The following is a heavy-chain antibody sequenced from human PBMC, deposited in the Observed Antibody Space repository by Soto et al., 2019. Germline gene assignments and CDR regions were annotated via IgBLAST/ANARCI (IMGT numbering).Heavy chain of an antibody. CDR3: AGYSGFDYPDASHI. V-gene: IGHV5-51*01. Sequence: GESLKISCKASGVRFSTYWIGWVRHMPGKGLEWMGIIYLGDSDTRYSPSFQGQVTISADKSIDTAYLQWSSLKASDTAMYYCAGYSGFDYPDASHIWGQGTMVTVS. J-gene: IGHJ3*02. D-gene: IGHD5-12*01. CDR2: IYLGDSDT. CDR1: GVRFSTYW.